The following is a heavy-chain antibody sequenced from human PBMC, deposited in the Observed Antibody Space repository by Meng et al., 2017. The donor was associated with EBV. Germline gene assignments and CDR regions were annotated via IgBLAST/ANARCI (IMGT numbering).Heavy chain of an antibody. CDR1: GYTFTSYD. D-gene: IGHD3-3*01. CDR2: MNPNSGNT. V-gene: IGHV1-8*01. Sequence: PVECGAGVKKPGASVKVSCKASGYTFTSYDINWVRQATGQGLEWMGWMNPNSGNTGYAQKFQGRVTMTRNTSISTAYMELSSLRSEDTAVYYCARGVGTIFGVVIKNWFDPWGQGTLVTVSS. CDR3: ARGVGTIFGVVIKNWFDP. J-gene: IGHJ5*02.